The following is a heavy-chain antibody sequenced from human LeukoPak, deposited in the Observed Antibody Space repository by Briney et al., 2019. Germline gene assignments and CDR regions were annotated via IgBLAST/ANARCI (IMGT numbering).Heavy chain of an antibody. CDR3: ARGPGTGFYRDYYFDF. D-gene: IGHD3-22*01. J-gene: IGHJ4*02. CDR1: GFTFSVYE. Sequence: SGGSLRLSCAASGFTFSVYEMNWVRQAPGQGLEWVSYISSSGSTIFYADSVQGRFTISRDNANNSLDLQMNSLRPEDTAVYYCARGPGTGFYRDYYFDFWGQGTLVTVSS. CDR2: ISSSGSTI. V-gene: IGHV3-48*03.